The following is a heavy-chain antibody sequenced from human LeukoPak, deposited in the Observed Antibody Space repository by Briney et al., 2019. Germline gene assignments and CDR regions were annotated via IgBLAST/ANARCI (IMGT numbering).Heavy chain of an antibody. V-gene: IGHV3-30*18. CDR2: ISYDGSNK. J-gene: IGHJ4*02. CDR1: GFTFSSYG. CDR3: AKKRVAVAGTHYFDY. D-gene: IGHD6-19*01. Sequence: GGSLRLSCAASGFTFSSYGMHWVRQAPGKGLEWVAVISYDGSNKYYADSVKGRFTISRDNSKNTLYLQMNSLRAEDTAVYYCAKKRVAVAGTHYFDYWGQGTLVTVSS.